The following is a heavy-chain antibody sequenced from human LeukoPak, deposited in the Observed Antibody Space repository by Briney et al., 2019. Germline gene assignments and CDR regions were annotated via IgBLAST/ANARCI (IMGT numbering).Heavy chain of an antibody. J-gene: IGHJ4*02. CDR1: GGSVSSGSYY. Sequence: SETLSLTCTVSGGSVSSGSYYWSWIRQPPGKGLEWIGYIYYSGSTNYNPSLKSRVTISVDTSKNQFSLKLSSVTAADTAVYYCARGSSGWYEDWGQGTLVTVSS. D-gene: IGHD6-19*01. CDR2: IYYSGST. CDR3: ARGSSGWYED. V-gene: IGHV4-61*01.